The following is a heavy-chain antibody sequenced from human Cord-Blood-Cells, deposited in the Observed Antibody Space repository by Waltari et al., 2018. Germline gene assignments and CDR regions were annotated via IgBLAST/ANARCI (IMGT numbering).Heavy chain of an antibody. CDR2: SDYSGGT. CDR1: GGSISSGGYY. J-gene: IGHJ2*01. V-gene: IGHV4-31*03. CDR3: ARDRNWGYWYFDL. Sequence: QVQLQESGPGLVKPSQTLSLTCTVSGGSISSGGYYWSWIRQHPGKGLEWIGYSDYSGGTYHHPSLKSRVTISVDTAKNQFSMKLSSVTAADTAVDYWARDRNWGYWYFDLWGRGTLVTVSS. D-gene: IGHD7-27*01.